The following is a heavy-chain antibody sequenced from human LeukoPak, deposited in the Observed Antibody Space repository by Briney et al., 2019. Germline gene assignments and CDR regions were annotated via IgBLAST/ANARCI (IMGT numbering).Heavy chain of an antibody. CDR1: GGSISSSSYY. J-gene: IGHJ4*02. CDR2: IYYSGST. D-gene: IGHD2-2*02. V-gene: IGHV4-39*01. CDR3: ARRGVCSTSCYTYDY. Sequence: SETLSLTCTVSGGSISSSSYYWGWIRQPPGKGLEWIGSIYYSGSTYYNPSLKSRVTISVDTSENQFSLKLSSVTAADKAVYYCARRGVCSTSCYTYDYWGQGTLVTVSS.